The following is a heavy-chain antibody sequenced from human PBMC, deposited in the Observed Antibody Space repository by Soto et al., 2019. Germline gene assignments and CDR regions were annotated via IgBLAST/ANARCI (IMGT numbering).Heavy chain of an antibody. D-gene: IGHD1-7*01. CDR3: ARDMTRTVVPYLDF. V-gene: IGHV1-69*06. CDR2: IIPISGAA. J-gene: IGHJ4*01. CDR1: GGTFSNYV. Sequence: QVQLVQSGAEVKKPGSSVKVYCKASGGTFSNYVVNWVRQAPGQGLEWMCRIIPISGAANYAQKFQGRVTITSDKSTSTSYMELSSLRSDDTAVYYCARDMTRTVVPYLDFLGHGPLVTVSS.